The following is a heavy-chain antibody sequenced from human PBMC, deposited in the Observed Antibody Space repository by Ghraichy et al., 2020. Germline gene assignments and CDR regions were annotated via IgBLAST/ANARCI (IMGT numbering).Heavy chain of an antibody. CDR3: AKAWCSGDTCYEPND. D-gene: IGHD2-15*01. CDR1: GYTFSSHA. J-gene: IGHJ4*02. Sequence: ASVKVSCKASGYTFSSHAMHWVRQAPGQRLGWMGWISTDNGNTKYSQNFQGRVSITWDTSASTVYMELSSLTSEDTAVYYCAKAWCSGDTCYEPNDWGQGTLVTVSS. V-gene: IGHV1-3*04. CDR2: ISTDNGNT.